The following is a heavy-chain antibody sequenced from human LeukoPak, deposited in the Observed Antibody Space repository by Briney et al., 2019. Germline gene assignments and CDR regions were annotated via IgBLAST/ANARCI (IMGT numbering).Heavy chain of an antibody. D-gene: IGHD5-18*01. CDR2: INAGNGNT. CDR3: ARTAMGNYYYYYMDV. J-gene: IGHJ6*03. Sequence: ASVKVSCKASGYTFTSYAMHWVRQAPGQRLEWMGWINAGNGNTKYSQEFQGRVTITRDTSASTAYMELSSLRSEDTAVYYCARTAMGNYYYYYMDVWGKGTTVTVSS. V-gene: IGHV1-3*03. CDR1: GYTFTSYA.